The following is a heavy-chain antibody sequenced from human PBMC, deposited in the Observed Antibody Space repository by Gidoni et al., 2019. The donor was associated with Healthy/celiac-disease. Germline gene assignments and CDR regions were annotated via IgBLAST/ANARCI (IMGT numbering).Heavy chain of an antibody. CDR3: AKDGYSSSLGAPDY. V-gene: IGHV3-23*01. D-gene: IGHD6-13*01. CDR1: GFTCINYA. CDR2: ISGSGGNT. Sequence: EVTLLESGGGLVQPGGSLRLSCAASGFTCINYAMSWVRQAPGKGLEWVSGISGSGGNTYYEDSVEGRFTISRDNSKNTLYLQMNSLRAEEKAVYYCAKDGYSSSLGAPDYWGQGTLVTVSS. J-gene: IGHJ4*02.